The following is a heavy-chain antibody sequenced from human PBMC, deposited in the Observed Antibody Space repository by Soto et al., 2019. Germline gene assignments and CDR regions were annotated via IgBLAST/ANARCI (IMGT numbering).Heavy chain of an antibody. CDR3: ANAPLGCSGGRCYFAPFGY. D-gene: IGHD2-15*01. J-gene: IGHJ4*02. V-gene: IGHV1-69*01. CDR1: GGTFSSYA. Sequence: QVQLVQSGAEVKKPGSSVKVSCKASGGTFSSYAISWVRHAPDQGLEWMGGIIPIFGTANYAQHFQGSVTITADESTSTAYMELSSLRSEDKVVSYCANAPLGCSGGRCYFAPFGYWCEGTLVTVSS. CDR2: IIPIFGTA.